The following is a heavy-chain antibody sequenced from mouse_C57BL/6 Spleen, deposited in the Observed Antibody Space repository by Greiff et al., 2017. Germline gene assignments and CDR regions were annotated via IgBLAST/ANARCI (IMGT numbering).Heavy chain of an antibody. J-gene: IGHJ1*03. Sequence: QVQLQQSGAELVRPGPSVKVSCKASGYAFTNYLIEWVKQRPGQGLEWIGVFNPGSGGTNYNEKFKGKATLTADKSSSTAYMQLSSLTSEDSAVYFCARGGTYDYWYFDVWGTGTTVTVSS. CDR1: GYAFTNYL. V-gene: IGHV1-54*01. CDR2: FNPGSGGT. D-gene: IGHD2-3*01. CDR3: ARGGTYDYWYFDV.